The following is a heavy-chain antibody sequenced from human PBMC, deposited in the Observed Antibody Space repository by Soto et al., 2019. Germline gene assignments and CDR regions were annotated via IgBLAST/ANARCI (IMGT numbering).Heavy chain of an antibody. CDR1: GFTFSSYG. V-gene: IGHV3-30*18. J-gene: IGHJ6*02. Sequence: GGSLRLSCAASGFTFSSYGMPWVRQAPGKGLEWVAVISYDGSNKYYADSVKGRFTISRDNSKNTLYLQMNSLRAEDTAVYYCAKAYGGYYYGSGRSPGMDVWGQGTTVTVSS. D-gene: IGHD3-10*01. CDR3: AKAYGGYYYGSGRSPGMDV. CDR2: ISYDGSNK.